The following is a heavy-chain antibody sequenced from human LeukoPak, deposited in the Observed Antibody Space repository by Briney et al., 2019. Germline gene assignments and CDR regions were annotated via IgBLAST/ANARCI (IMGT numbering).Heavy chain of an antibody. V-gene: IGHV3-11*01. J-gene: IGHJ4*02. D-gene: IGHD2-21*01. CDR3: ARETADCGGDCFDY. CDR1: EFVFSDYY. Sequence: PGGSLRLSCAASEFVFSDYYMSWVRQAPGKGLEWVLYISSGGDTKYYADSVKGRFTISRDNAKNSLYLQMNNLRAEDTAVYYCARETADCGGDCFDYWGQGTLVTVSS. CDR2: ISSGGDTK.